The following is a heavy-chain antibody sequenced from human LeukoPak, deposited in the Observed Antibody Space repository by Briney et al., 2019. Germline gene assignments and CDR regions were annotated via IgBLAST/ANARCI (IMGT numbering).Heavy chain of an antibody. D-gene: IGHD2-15*01. CDR2: ISGSGGNT. Sequence: GGSLRLSCAASGFTFSSYSMNWVRQAPGKGLEWVSGISGSGGNTYYADSVKGRFTISGDNSKNTLYLQTNSLRAEDTAVYYCAKEGYCSGGSCYSGWFDPWGQGTLVTVSS. CDR3: AKEGYCSGGSCYSGWFDP. J-gene: IGHJ5*02. CDR1: GFTFSSYS. V-gene: IGHV3-23*01.